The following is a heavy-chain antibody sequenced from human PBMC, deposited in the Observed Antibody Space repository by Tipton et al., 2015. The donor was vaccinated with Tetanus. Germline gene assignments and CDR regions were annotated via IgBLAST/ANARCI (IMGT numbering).Heavy chain of an antibody. V-gene: IGHV3-21*01. J-gene: IGHJ4*02. Sequence: SLRLPCAASGFSFSTYTMNWARQAPGKGLEWVSSIGSDKYTYYLDSVKDRFTISRDNAKNSVYLQMNSLRAEDGAVYYCLRGDNRDYWGQGPPVTVSS. CDR3: LRGDNRDY. CDR1: GFSFSTYT. D-gene: IGHD3-16*01. CDR2: IGSDKYT.